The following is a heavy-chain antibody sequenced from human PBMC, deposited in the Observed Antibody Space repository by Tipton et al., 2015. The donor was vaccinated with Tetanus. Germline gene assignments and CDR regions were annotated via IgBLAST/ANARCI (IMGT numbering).Heavy chain of an antibody. D-gene: IGHD3-3*01. CDR3: ARANNDFPKKGPFDS. CDR1: GGSISSSGYF. V-gene: IGHV4-31*03. J-gene: IGHJ4*02. CDR2: IYYSGDT. Sequence: LRLSCSVSGGSISSSGYFWNWVRQHPEKGLEWIGYIYYSGDTYINPSLKSRITMSRDTSKNQFSLKLASVTAADTAVYYCARANNDFPKKGPFDSWGQGSLVIVSS.